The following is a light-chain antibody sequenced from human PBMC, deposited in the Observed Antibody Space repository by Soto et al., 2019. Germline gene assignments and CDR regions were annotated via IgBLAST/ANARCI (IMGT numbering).Light chain of an antibody. CDR3: QQYSGSPWT. J-gene: IGKJ1*01. Sequence: EIVLTQSPGTLSLSPGERATLSCRASQSVSSSYLAWYQQKPGQAPRLLIYGTSSRGTGIPDRFSGSGSGTDFNLTISRLEPEDFAVYYCQQYSGSPWTFGQGTKVEIK. CDR2: GTS. V-gene: IGKV3-20*01. CDR1: QSVSSSY.